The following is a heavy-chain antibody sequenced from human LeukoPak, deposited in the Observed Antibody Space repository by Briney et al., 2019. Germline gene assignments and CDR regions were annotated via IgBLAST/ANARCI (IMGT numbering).Heavy chain of an antibody. V-gene: IGHV3-74*01. D-gene: IGHD2-15*01. CDR1: GFTFSNHW. Sequence: GGSLRLSCAASGFTFSNHWMHWVRQAPGKGLMWVSRINRDGSRTDYADSVKGRFTISRDNSKNTLYLQMNSLRAEDTAVYYCASKPQIVVVVAATVPIDYWGQGTLVTVSS. CDR2: INRDGSRT. CDR3: ASKPQIVVVVAATVPIDY. J-gene: IGHJ4*02.